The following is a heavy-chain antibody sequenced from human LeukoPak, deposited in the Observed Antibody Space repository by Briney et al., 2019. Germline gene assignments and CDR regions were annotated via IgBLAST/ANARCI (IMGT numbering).Heavy chain of an antibody. V-gene: IGHV3-74*01. Sequence: PGGSLRLSCAASGFTFSSYWMHWVRQAPGKGLVWVSRINSDGSSTTYADSVKGRFTISRDNAKNTLYLQMNSLRAEDTAVYYCARDMDDSSGYYSDYWGQGTLVTVSS. CDR2: INSDGSST. CDR1: GFTFSSYW. D-gene: IGHD3-22*01. J-gene: IGHJ4*02. CDR3: ARDMDDSSGYYSDY.